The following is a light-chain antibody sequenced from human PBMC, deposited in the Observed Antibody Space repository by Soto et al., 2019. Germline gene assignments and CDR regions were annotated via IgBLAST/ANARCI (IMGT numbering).Light chain of an antibody. CDR2: GAS. V-gene: IGKV3-15*01. CDR3: QQYNNWLWT. J-gene: IGKJ1*01. Sequence: EIVMTQSPATLSVSPGERATLSCRASQSINSNLVWYQQKPGQAPRLLIYGASTRATGIPARFSGSGSGTEFTRTISSLQSEDFAVYYCQQYNNWLWTFGQGTKVEIK. CDR1: QSINSN.